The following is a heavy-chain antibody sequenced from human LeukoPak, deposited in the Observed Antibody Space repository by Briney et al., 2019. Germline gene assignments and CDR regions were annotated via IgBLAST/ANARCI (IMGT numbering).Heavy chain of an antibody. CDR2: INYSGTT. J-gene: IGHJ4*02. Sequence: SETLSLTCTASGGSISSSGYYWGWIRQPPGKGPEWIASINYSGTTYYNPSLKSRVTISEGRSKNQFSLKLSSVTAADTAVYYCARLRDGRWLLEYWGQGTLVTVSS. CDR3: ARLRDGRWLLEY. CDR1: GGSISSSGYY. V-gene: IGHV4-39*01. D-gene: IGHD5-24*01.